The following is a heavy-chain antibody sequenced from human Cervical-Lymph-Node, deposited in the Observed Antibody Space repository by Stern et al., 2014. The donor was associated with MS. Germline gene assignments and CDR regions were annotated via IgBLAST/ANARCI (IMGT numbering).Heavy chain of an antibody. J-gene: IGHJ6*02. CDR1: GYTFTGYY. CDR2: INPNSGGT. V-gene: IGHV1-2*06. D-gene: IGHD4-11*01. Sequence: VQLVQSGAEVKKPGASVKVSCKASGYTFTGYYMHWVRQAPGQGLEWMGRINPNSGGTNYAQKVQGRVNMTRDTSISTAYMELSRLRSDDTAVYYCARESPSSATTVTALNGMDVWGQGTTVTVSS. CDR3: ARESPSSATTVTALNGMDV.